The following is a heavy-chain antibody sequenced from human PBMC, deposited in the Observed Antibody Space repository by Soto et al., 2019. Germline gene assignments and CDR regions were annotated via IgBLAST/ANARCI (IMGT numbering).Heavy chain of an antibody. D-gene: IGHD3-10*01. CDR1: GGSISSSNW. Sequence: QVQLQESGPGLVKPSGTLSLTCAVSGGSISSSNWWSWVRQPPGKGLQWIGEIYHSGSTNYIPSRTSRVTISVDKSRNQFSLKLSSGTAADTAVYYCARRWGEGRVDYWGQGTLVTVSS. CDR3: ARRWGEGRVDY. CDR2: IYHSGST. V-gene: IGHV4-4*02. J-gene: IGHJ4*02.